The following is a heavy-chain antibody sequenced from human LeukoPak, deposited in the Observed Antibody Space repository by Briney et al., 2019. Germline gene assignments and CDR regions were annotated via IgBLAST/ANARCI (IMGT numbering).Heavy chain of an antibody. V-gene: IGHV4-34*01. CDR2: IYYSGST. CDR1: GGSFSGYY. CDR3: ARDPHYLYDSSGYWFDY. D-gene: IGHD3-22*01. J-gene: IGHJ4*02. Sequence: SETLSLTCAVYGGSFSGYYWSWIRQPPGKGLEWIGSIYYSGSTYYNPSLKSRVTISVDTSKNQFSLKLSSVTAADTAVYYCARDPHYLYDSSGYWFDYWGQGTLVTVSS.